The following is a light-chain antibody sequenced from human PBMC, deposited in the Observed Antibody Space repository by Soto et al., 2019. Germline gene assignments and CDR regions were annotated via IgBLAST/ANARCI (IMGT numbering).Light chain of an antibody. CDR2: END. CDR3: ATRDSSLNAGV. J-gene: IGLJ3*02. V-gene: IGLV1-51*01. Sequence: QSVLTQPPSGYAATGQRVAISCSGTFSNIGTNYVSWYQVLPGSAPKLLIYENDKRPSEIFARFSASKSGTSATLAITGLQAGDEGDYYCATRDSSLNAGVFGGGT. CDR1: FSNIGTNY.